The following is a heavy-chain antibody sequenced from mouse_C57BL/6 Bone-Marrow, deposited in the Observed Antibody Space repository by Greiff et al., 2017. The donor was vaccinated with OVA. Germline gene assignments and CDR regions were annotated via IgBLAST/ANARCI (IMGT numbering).Heavy chain of an antibody. CDR2: INPSSGYT. Sequence: QVQLQQSGAELARPGASVKMSCKASGYTFTSYTMHWVKQRTGQGLEWIGYINPSSGYTKYNQKFKDKATLTADKSSSTAYMQLSSLTSEDSAVYYCARATVVAYYAMDYWGQGTSVTVSS. CDR1: GYTFTSYT. J-gene: IGHJ4*01. CDR3: ARATVVAYYAMDY. V-gene: IGHV1-4*01. D-gene: IGHD1-1*01.